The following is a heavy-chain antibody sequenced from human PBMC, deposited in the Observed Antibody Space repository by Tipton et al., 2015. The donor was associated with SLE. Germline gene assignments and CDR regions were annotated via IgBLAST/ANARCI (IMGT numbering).Heavy chain of an antibody. Sequence: SLRLSCAASGFTLSNHWMHWVRQAPGKGLVWVSRINTDGSITTYADSVKGRFTISRDNAKNTLYLQMNSLRAEDTAVYYCARGGDNDYGDYWGQGTLVTVSS. CDR2: INTDGSIT. V-gene: IGHV3-74*01. J-gene: IGHJ4*02. CDR3: ARGGDNDYGDY. CDR1: GFTLSNHW. D-gene: IGHD7-27*01.